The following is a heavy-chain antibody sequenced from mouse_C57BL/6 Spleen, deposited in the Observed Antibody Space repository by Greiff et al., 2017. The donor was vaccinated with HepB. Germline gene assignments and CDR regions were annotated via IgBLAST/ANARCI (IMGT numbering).Heavy chain of an antibody. D-gene: IGHD2-5*01. J-gene: IGHJ4*01. CDR1: GYTFTEYT. CDR2: FYPGSGSI. CDR3: ARHEEGYSNYVDAMDY. Sequence: QVQLQQSGAELVKPGASVKLSCKASGYTFTEYTIHWVKQRSGQGLEWIGWFYPGSGSIKYNEKFKDKATLTADKSSSTVYMALSRLTSEDSAVYFCARHEEGYSNYVDAMDYWGQGTSVTVSS. V-gene: IGHV1-62-2*01.